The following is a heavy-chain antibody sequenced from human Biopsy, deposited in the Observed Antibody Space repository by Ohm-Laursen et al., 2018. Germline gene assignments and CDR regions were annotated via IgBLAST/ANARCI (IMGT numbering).Heavy chain of an antibody. CDR2: ISSRGST. J-gene: IGHJ6*02. CDR3: ARATNSTGWPYYYFYGMDV. Sequence: TLSLTCSVSGGSISSDYWSWIRQPSRKGLEWIGYISSRGSTNYSPSLKSRVTISVDTSKNQFSLRLNSVTAADTAVYYCARATNSTGWPYYYFYGMDVWGQGTTVTVSS. V-gene: IGHV4-59*01. D-gene: IGHD2/OR15-2a*01. CDR1: GGSISSDY.